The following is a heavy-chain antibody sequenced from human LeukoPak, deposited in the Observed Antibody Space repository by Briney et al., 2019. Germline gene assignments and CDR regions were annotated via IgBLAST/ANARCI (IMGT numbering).Heavy chain of an antibody. J-gene: IGHJ4*02. CDR3: ATHRQYSSAWYFDY. Sequence: GGSLRLSCAASGFTFTDYAMTWVRQAPGKGLEWISSISPTGANTYFADSVKGHFTISRDASRKTLYLQMNSLRAEDTAVYYCATHRQYSSAWYFDYWGQGTPVTVSS. V-gene: IGHV3-23*01. CDR1: GFTFTDYA. CDR2: ISPTGANT. D-gene: IGHD6-19*01.